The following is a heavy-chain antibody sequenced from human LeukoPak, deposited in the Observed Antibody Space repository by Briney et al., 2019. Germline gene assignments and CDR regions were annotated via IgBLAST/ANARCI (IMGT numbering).Heavy chain of an antibody. CDR2: VYYSGST. V-gene: IGHV4-59*01. D-gene: IGHD6-13*01. J-gene: IGHJ4*02. CDR1: GGSISSYY. Sequence: SETLSLTCTVSGGSISSYYWSWIRQPPGKGLEWIGYVYYSGSTNYNPSLKSRVTMSVDTSKNHFSLKLSSVTAADTAVYYCARENSSRIDYWGQGTLVTVSS. CDR3: ARENSSRIDY.